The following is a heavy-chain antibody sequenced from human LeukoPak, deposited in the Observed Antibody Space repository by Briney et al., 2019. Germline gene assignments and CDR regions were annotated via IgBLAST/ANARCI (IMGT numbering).Heavy chain of an antibody. D-gene: IGHD4-17*01. CDR2: VSSGGGTT. Sequence: PGGSLRLSCVASGFTFSGYAMTWVRQAPGKGLEWVSTVSSGGGTTIYADSVKGRFTVSRDNSKNTLYLQMNSLRAEDTAVYYCANNYGDLLRESLFDYWGQGTLVTVSS. J-gene: IGHJ4*02. CDR1: GFTFSGYA. V-gene: IGHV3-23*01. CDR3: ANNYGDLLRESLFDY.